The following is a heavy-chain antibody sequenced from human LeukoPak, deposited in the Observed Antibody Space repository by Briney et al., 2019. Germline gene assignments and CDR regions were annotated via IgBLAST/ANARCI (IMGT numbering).Heavy chain of an antibody. J-gene: IGHJ4*02. CDR2: IWYDGTNI. CDR3: ARARDNYDISGFSALDY. Sequence: PGSSLRLSCAASGYALSAYDMHGPRQPTGGAVEGVAVIWYDGTNIEYADSVKGRFTISRDNSKNTLYLQMNSLRAEDTAVYYCARARDNYDISGFSALDYWGQGTLATVSS. CDR1: GYALSAYD. D-gene: IGHD3-22*01. V-gene: IGHV3-33*01.